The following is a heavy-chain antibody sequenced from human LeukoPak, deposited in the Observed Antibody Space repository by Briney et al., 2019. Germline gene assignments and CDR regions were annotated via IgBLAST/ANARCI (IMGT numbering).Heavy chain of an antibody. CDR3: ARGRVIVPGRSYFDY. Sequence: SETLSLTCTVSGGSISSSSYYWGWIRQPPGKGLEWIGSIYYSGSTYYNPSLKSRVTISVDTSKNQFSLKLSSVTAADTAVYYCARGRVIVPGRSYFDYWGQGTLVTVSS. V-gene: IGHV4-39*07. CDR2: IYYSGST. CDR1: GGSISSSSYY. J-gene: IGHJ4*02. D-gene: IGHD2-2*01.